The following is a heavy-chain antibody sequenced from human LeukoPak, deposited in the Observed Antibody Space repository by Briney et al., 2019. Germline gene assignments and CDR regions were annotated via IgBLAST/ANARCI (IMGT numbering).Heavy chain of an antibody. J-gene: IGHJ4*02. D-gene: IGHD6-13*01. Sequence: ASVKVSCKVSGYTLTELSMHWVRQAPGKGLEWMGGFDPEDGETIYAQKFQGRVTMTEDTSTDTAYMELSSLRSEDTAVYYCATRFPQYSSSWYSGTGAVDYWGQGTLVTVSS. V-gene: IGHV1-24*01. CDR3: ATRFPQYSSSWYSGTGAVDY. CDR2: FDPEDGET. CDR1: GYTLTELS.